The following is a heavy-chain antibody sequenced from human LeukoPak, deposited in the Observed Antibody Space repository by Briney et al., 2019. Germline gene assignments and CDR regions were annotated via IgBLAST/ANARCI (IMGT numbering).Heavy chain of an antibody. Sequence: GGSLRLSCAASGYTFSSYAMSWVRQAPGKGLEWVSAVSGSAGSTYYADSVKGRFTISRDNSKNTLYLQMNSLRAEDTAVYYCAGYGGYYAYYFGMDVWGQGTTVTVSS. J-gene: IGHJ6*02. CDR3: AGYGGYYAYYFGMDV. V-gene: IGHV3-23*01. D-gene: IGHD6-25*01. CDR1: GYTFSSYA. CDR2: VSGSAGST.